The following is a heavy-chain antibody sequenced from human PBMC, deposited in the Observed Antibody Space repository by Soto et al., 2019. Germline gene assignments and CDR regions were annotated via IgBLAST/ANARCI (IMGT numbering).Heavy chain of an antibody. CDR2: IIPIFETA. J-gene: IGHJ4*02. V-gene: IGHV1-69*13. D-gene: IGHD5-18*01. Sequence: SVNVSCKTSGGAFSSYAIIWVRQAPGQGLEWMGGIIPIFETANYAQDFQDRVTITADESTSTAYMELSSLRYEDTAMYYCARGHVDAAMVVYCEFWGEGTMVTVSS. CDR1: GGAFSSYA. CDR3: ARGHVDAAMVVYCEF.